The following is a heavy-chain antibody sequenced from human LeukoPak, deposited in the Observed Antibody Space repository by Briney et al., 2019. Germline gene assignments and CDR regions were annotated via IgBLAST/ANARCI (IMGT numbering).Heavy chain of an antibody. CDR3: ARCVRYGSGSYYIGRWFDY. V-gene: IGHV4-39*07. CDR2: IYYSGST. CDR1: GGSISSSSYY. J-gene: IGHJ4*02. D-gene: IGHD3-10*01. Sequence: SETLSLTCTVSGGSISSSSYYWGWIRQPPGKGLEWIGSIYYSGSTYYNPSLKSRVTISVDTSKNQFSLKLSSVTAADTAVYYCARCVRYGSGSYYIGRWFDYWGQGTLVTVSS.